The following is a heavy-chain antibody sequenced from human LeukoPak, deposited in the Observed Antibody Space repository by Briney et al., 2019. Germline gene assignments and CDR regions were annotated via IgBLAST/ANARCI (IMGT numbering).Heavy chain of an antibody. V-gene: IGHV4-59*08. Sequence: SETLSLTCTVSGGSISSYYWSWLRQPPGKGLECIGYIYYSGSTNYNPSLKSRVIISVDTSTNQFSLKLSSVTAADTALYYCARHIYGASVAFDIWGQGTMVIVSS. J-gene: IGHJ3*02. D-gene: IGHD4-17*01. CDR2: IYYSGST. CDR3: ARHIYGASVAFDI. CDR1: GGSISSYY.